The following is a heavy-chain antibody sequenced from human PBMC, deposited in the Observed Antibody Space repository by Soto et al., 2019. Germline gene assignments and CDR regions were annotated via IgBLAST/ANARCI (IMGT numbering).Heavy chain of an antibody. J-gene: IGHJ6*02. CDR2: ISSSSSYT. CDR3: ARAIIPLTTIFYGMDV. D-gene: IGHD4-4*01. Sequence: GGSLRLSCTASGFTFSDYYMSWIRQAPGKGLEWFSHISSSSSYTNYADSVKGRFTISRDNAKNSLYLQMNSLRAEDTAVYYCARAIIPLTTIFYGMDVWGQGTTVTVSS. V-gene: IGHV3-11*06. CDR1: GFTFSDYY.